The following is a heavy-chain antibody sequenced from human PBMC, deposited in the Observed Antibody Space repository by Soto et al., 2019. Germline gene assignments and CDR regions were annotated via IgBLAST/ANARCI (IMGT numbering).Heavy chain of an antibody. CDR3: ATAQRMYSGSYYNWFDP. CDR2: FDPEDGET. V-gene: IGHV1-24*01. Sequence: ASVKVSCKVSGYTLTELSMHWVRQAPGKGLEWMGGFDPEDGETIYAQKFQGRVTMTEDTSTDTAYMELSSLRSEDTAVYYCATAQRMYSGSYYNWFDPWGQGTLVTVSS. D-gene: IGHD1-26*01. CDR1: GYTLTELS. J-gene: IGHJ5*02.